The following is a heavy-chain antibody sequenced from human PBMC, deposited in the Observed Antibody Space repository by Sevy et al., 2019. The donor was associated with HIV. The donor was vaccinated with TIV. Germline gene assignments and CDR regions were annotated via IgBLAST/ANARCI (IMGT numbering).Heavy chain of an antibody. V-gene: IGHV3-15*01. Sequence: GGSLRLSCAASGFTFGSYAMTWVRQAPGKGLEWVGRIKSKADGGTTDYAAPVKGRFTISRDDSKNTLYLQMNSLKTEDTGVYFCTTEEYSSGWNPTWGQGTLVTVSS. D-gene: IGHD6-19*01. CDR1: GFTFGSYA. CDR2: IKSKADGGTT. CDR3: TTEEYSSGWNPT. J-gene: IGHJ5*02.